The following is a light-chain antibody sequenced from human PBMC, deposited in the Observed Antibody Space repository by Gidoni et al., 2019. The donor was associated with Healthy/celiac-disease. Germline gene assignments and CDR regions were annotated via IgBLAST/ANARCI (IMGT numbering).Light chain of an antibody. V-gene: IGKV2-30*01. Sequence: DVVITQSPLSLPVTLGQPASISCRSSQSLVYSDGNTYLSWLQQRPGQSPRRLLYKVSNRDAGVPDRFSGSGSGTDFTLKISRVEAEDVGVYYCMQGTHWPWTFGQGTKVEIK. CDR3: MQGTHWPWT. CDR1: QSLVYSDGNTY. CDR2: KVS. J-gene: IGKJ1*01.